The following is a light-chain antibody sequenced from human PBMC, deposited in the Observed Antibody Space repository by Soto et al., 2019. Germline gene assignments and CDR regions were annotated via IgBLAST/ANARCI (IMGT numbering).Light chain of an antibody. J-gene: IGKJ5*01. CDR2: DAS. CDR1: QSLGST. V-gene: IGKV3-20*01. Sequence: EIVLTQSPATLSVSPGEGATLSCRASQSLGSTLAWYQHKPGQTPRLLIYDASARATGIPARVSGSGSGTEFTLTISRLEPEDFAVYSCHQYGRSPRTFGQGTRLEIK. CDR3: HQYGRSPRT.